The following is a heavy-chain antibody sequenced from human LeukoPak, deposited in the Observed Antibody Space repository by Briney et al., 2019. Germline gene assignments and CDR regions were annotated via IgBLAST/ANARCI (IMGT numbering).Heavy chain of an antibody. CDR2: INHSGST. CDR1: GGSFSGYY. D-gene: IGHD1-1*01. Sequence: PSETLSLTCAVYGGSFSGYYWSWIRQPPGKGLEWIGEINHSGSTNYNPSLKSRVTISVDTSKNQFSLKLSSVTAADTAVYYCARWATGTTGPLYYGMDVWGQGTTVTVSS. J-gene: IGHJ6*02. V-gene: IGHV4-34*01. CDR3: ARWATGTTGPLYYGMDV.